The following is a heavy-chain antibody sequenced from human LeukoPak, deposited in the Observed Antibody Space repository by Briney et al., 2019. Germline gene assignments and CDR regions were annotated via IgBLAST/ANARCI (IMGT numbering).Heavy chain of an antibody. CDR3: MAESSSPWEGY. Sequence: GGSLRLSCADSGFTSSRHWMDWVRQAPGKGLEWVANIKEDGSVKNYVDSVKGRFTISRDNAKNSLYLQMNSPRAEDTAVYYCMAESSSPWEGYWGQGTLVTVSS. D-gene: IGHD6-6*01. CDR1: GFTSSRHW. J-gene: IGHJ4*02. CDR2: IKEDGSVK. V-gene: IGHV3-7*01.